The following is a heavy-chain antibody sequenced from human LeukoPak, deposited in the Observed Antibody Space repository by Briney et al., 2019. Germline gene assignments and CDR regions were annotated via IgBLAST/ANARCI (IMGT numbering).Heavy chain of an antibody. D-gene: IGHD6-13*01. CDR3: ARCHSRRNPPDY. V-gene: IGHV3-23*01. CDR2: ISGSGGST. J-gene: IGHJ4*02. Sequence: GGSLRLSCAASGFTFSSYAMSWVRQAPGKGLEWVSAISGSGGSTYYADSVKGRFTISRDNAKNSLYLQMNSLRAEDTAVYYCARCHSRRNPPDYWGQGTLVTVSS. CDR1: GFTFSSYA.